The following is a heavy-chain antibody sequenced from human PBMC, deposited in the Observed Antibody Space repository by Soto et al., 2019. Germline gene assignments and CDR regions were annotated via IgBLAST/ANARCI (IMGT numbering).Heavy chain of an antibody. CDR1: GFTFSSYA. J-gene: IGHJ4*02. Sequence: EVQLLESGGGLVQPGGSLRLSCAASGFTFSSYAMNWVRQAPGKGLEWVSVISGSGGSTYYTDSVKGRFTISRDNSKNTLELQMNSLRAEDTAVYYCARRSSSWYFDCWGQGTLVTVSS. V-gene: IGHV3-23*01. D-gene: IGHD6-13*01. CDR2: ISGSGGST. CDR3: ARRSSSWYFDC.